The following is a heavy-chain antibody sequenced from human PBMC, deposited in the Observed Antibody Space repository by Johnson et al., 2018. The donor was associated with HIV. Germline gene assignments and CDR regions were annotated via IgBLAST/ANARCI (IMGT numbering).Heavy chain of an antibody. CDR1: GFTFSSYA. D-gene: IGHD2-8*02. J-gene: IGHJ3*02. CDR3: ARVLTPDAFEI. Sequence: DVQVVESGGGVVQPGRSLRLSCAASGFTFSSYAMSWVRQAPGKGLEWVSAISGSGGSTYYADSVKGRFTISRDNSKNTLYLQMNSLRAEDTAVYYCARVLTPDAFEIWGQGTMVTVSS. V-gene: IGHV3-23*04. CDR2: ISGSGGST.